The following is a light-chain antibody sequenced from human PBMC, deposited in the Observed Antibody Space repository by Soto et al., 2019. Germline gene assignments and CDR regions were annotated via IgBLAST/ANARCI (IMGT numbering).Light chain of an antibody. V-gene: IGLV2-14*01. CDR2: EVN. CDR1: STDVGGYNY. Sequence: QSALDQPSSVSGSTGQSITISCTGTSTDVGGYNYVSWYQHHPGKGPKLIIYEVNNRPSGVSDRFSGSKSGNNASLTISNLEAEDESDYYCGSYTSTDTPFVFGTGTKVTVL. J-gene: IGLJ1*01. CDR3: GSYTSTDTPFV.